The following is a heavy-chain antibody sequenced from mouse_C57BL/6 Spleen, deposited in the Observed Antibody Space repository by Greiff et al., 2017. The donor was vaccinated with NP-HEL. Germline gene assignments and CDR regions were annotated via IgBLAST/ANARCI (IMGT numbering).Heavy chain of an antibody. CDR2: IRSKSNNYAT. V-gene: IGHV10-1*01. J-gene: IGHJ4*01. Sequence: GGGLVQPKGSLKLSCAASGFSFNTYAMNWVRQAPGKGLEWVARIRSKSNNYATYYADSVKDRFTISRDDSESMLYLQMNNLKTEDTAMYYCVRRYDAMDYWGQGTSVTVSS. CDR1: GFSFNTYA. CDR3: VRRYDAMDY.